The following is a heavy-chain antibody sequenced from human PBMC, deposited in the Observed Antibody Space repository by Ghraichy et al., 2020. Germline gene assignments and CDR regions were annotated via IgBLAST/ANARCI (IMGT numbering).Heavy chain of an antibody. D-gene: IGHD2-15*01. CDR3: ARVRIGLSEYWYFDL. V-gene: IGHV1-46*01. CDR2: INPSGGST. CDR1: GYTFTSYY. J-gene: IGHJ2*01. Sequence: ASVKVSCKASGYTFTSYYMHWVRQAPGQGLEWMGIINPSGGSTTYAQKFQGRVTMTRDTSTSTVYMELSSLRSEDTAVYYCARVRIGLSEYWYFDLWGRGTLVTVSS.